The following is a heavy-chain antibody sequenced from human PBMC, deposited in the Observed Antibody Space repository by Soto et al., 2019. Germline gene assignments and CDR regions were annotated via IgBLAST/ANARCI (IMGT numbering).Heavy chain of an antibody. CDR3: TTDPNPPRIKLWFPSPHFVQTY. CDR2: IIPTFGSA. Sequence: ASVKVSCKASGGTFSSYAISWVRQAPGQGIEWMGGIIPTFGSANYAQSFQGRVTITADESTNTAYRELSSLKTEETAVYYCTTDPNPPRIKLWFPSPHFVQTYCGPGDLVTVS. V-gene: IGHV1-69*13. J-gene: IGHJ4*01. D-gene: IGHD5-18*01. CDR1: GGTFSSYA.